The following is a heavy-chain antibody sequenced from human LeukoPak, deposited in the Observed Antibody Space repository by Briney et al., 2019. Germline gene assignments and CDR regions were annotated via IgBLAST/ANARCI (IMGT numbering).Heavy chain of an antibody. J-gene: IGHJ4*02. CDR3: ARAKMPGIQTAGRVNYFDS. Sequence: GASLRLSCAASEFTFSSYDMHWVRQATGKGLEWVSTIDTAGNAWYPDSVKGRFTISRENAKNSLNLQMNSLRVGDTAVYYCARAKMPGIQTAGRVNYFDSWGQGTLVTVSS. D-gene: IGHD6-13*01. CDR2: IDTAGNA. V-gene: IGHV3-13*01. CDR1: EFTFSSYD.